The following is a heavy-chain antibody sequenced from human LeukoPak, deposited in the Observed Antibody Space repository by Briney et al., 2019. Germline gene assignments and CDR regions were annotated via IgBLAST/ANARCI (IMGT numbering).Heavy chain of an antibody. CDR1: GYSFTSYW. V-gene: IGHV5-51*01. CDR3: ARQGGGYYVFPSFSSFRLDWFDP. J-gene: IGHJ5*02. D-gene: IGHD4-17*01. Sequence: GESLKISCKGSGYSFTSYWIGWVRQVPGKGLEWMGIIYPGDSDTRYSPSFQGQVTISADKSISTAYLQWSSLKASDTAMYYCARQGGGYYVFPSFSSFRLDWFDPWGQGTLVTVSS. CDR2: IYPGDSDT.